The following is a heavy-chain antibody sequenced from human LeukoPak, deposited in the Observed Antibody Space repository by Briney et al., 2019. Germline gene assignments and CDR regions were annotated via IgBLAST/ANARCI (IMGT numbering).Heavy chain of an antibody. CDR3: ARAEYYGSGSYYTDY. CDR2: IIPILGIA. J-gene: IGHJ4*02. D-gene: IGHD3-10*01. Sequence: SVKVSCKASGGTFSSYAISWVRQAPGQGLEWMGRIIPILGIANYAQKFQGRVTITADKSTSTAYMELSSLRSEDTAVYYCARAEYYGSGSYYTDYWGQGTLVTVSS. V-gene: IGHV1-69*04. CDR1: GGTFSSYA.